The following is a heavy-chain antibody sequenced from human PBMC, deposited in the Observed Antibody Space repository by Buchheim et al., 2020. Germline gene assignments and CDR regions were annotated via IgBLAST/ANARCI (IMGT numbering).Heavy chain of an antibody. V-gene: IGHV4-34*01. CDR3: ARHEERGPAGGDY. J-gene: IGHJ4*02. CDR1: GGSFSGYY. CDR2: INHSGST. Sequence: QVQLQQWGAGLLKPSETLSLTCAVYGGSFSGYYWSWIRQPPGKGLEWIGEINHSGSTNYNPSLTSRVTISVDTSKNQFSLKLSSVTAADTAVYYCARHEERGPAGGDYWGQGTL. D-gene: IGHD3-16*01.